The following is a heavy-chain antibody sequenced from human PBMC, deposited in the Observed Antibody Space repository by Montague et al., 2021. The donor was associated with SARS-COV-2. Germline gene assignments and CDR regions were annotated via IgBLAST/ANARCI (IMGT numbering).Heavy chain of an antibody. CDR3: ARDLYWAFDA. D-gene: IGHD2-8*02. Sequence: CAISGDSVASNIAACNWIKQSPARGFGWLGRSRYTSTRYETYAVSVQSRITITADTSKNQFSLHLNSVTLEDTAVYYCARDLYWAFDAWGLGTTVTVSA. CDR1: GDSVASNIAA. CDR2: SRYTSTRYE. J-gene: IGHJ3*01. V-gene: IGHV6-1*01.